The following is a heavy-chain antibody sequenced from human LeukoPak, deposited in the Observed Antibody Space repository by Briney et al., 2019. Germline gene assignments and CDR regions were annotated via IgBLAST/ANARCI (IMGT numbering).Heavy chain of an antibody. CDR3: AADRTGLAFDI. CDR2: IYYSGST. D-gene: IGHD3-22*01. CDR1: GGSISSSSYY. J-gene: IGHJ3*02. Sequence: SETLSLTCTVSGGSISSSSYYWGWIRQPPGKGLEWIGSIYYSGSTYYNPSLKSRVTISVDTSKNQFSLKLSSVTAADTAVYYCAADRTGLAFDIWGQGTMVTVSS. V-gene: IGHV4-39*07.